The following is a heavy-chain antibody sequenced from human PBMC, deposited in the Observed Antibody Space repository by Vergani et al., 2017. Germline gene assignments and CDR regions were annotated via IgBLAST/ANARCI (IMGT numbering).Heavy chain of an antibody. Sequence: QVQLVQSGAEVKKPGASVKVSCKASGYTFTSYGISWVRQAPGQGLEWMGWISAYNGNTNYAQKLQGRVTMTTDTSTSTAYMELRSLRSDYTAVYCCARHSTVVTPIGGLDPWGQGTLVTVSS. CDR3: ARHSTVVTPIGGLDP. CDR1: GYTFTSYG. CDR2: ISAYNGNT. V-gene: IGHV1-18*04. D-gene: IGHD4-23*01. J-gene: IGHJ5*02.